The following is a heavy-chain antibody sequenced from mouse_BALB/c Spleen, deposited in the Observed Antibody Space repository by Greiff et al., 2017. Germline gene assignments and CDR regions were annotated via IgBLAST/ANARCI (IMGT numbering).Heavy chain of an antibody. J-gene: IGHJ2*01. CDR2: IWAGGST. V-gene: IGHV2-9*02. D-gene: IGHD2-3*01. Sequence: QVQLKESGPGLVAPSQSLSITCTVSGFSLTSYGVHWVRQPPGKGLEWLGVIWAGGSTNYNSALMSRLSISKDNSKSQVFLKMNSLQTDDTAMYYCARERAPLWLLLDYWGQGTTLTVSS. CDR3: ARERAPLWLLLDY. CDR1: GFSLTSYG.